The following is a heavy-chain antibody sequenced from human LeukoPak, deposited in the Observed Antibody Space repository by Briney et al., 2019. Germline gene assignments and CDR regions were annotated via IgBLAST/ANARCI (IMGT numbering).Heavy chain of an antibody. J-gene: IGHJ6*02. D-gene: IGHD2-2*01. Sequence: GASVTVSCKASGGTFSSYAISWVRQAPGQGLEWMGGIIPIFGTANYAQKFQGRVTITADESTSTAYMELSSLRSEDTAVYYCARAHTMPPYYYYYGMDVWGQGTTVTVSS. CDR2: IIPIFGTA. V-gene: IGHV1-69*13. CDR3: ARAHTMPPYYYYYGMDV. CDR1: GGTFSSYA.